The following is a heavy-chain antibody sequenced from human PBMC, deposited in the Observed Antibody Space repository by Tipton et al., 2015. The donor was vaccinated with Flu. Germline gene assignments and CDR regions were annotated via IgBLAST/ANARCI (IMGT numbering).Heavy chain of an antibody. J-gene: IGHJ4*02. Sequence: SLRLSCAASGFTFSSYGMHWVRQAPGKGLEWVAVIWYDGSNKYYADSVKGRFTISRDNSKNTLYLQMNSLRAEDTAVYYCAREGDRNGYCSSTSCYALDYWGQGTLVTVSS. D-gene: IGHD2-2*01. CDR2: IWYDGSNK. CDR1: GFTFSSYG. V-gene: IGHV3-33*01. CDR3: AREGDRNGYCSSTSCYALDY.